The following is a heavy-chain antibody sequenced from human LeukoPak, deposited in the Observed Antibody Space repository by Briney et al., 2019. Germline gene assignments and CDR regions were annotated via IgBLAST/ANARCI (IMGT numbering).Heavy chain of an antibody. V-gene: IGHV3-21*01. CDR2: ITSSGSYI. J-gene: IGHJ6*04. CDR3: AELGMTMIGGV. D-gene: IGHD3-10*02. CDR1: AFSFSNYN. Sequence: GGSLRLSCAASAFSFSNYNMNWVRQAPGKGLEWVSSITSSGSYIYYADSVKGRFTISRDNAKNSLYLQMNSLRAEDTAVYYCAELGMTMIGGVWGKGTTVTISS.